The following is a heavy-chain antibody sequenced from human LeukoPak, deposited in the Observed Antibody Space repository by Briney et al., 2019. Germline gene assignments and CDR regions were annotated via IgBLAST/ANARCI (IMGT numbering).Heavy chain of an antibody. V-gene: IGHV3-7*03. Sequence: GGSLRLSCAASGFTFSSYAMSWVRQAPGKGLEWVANIKQDGSEKYQVDSVKGRFTISRDNAKNSLYLQMNSLRADDTAVYYCAVDWSLGYWGQGTLVTVSS. D-gene: IGHD3-9*01. J-gene: IGHJ4*02. CDR3: AVDWSLGY. CDR2: IKQDGSEK. CDR1: GFTFSSYA.